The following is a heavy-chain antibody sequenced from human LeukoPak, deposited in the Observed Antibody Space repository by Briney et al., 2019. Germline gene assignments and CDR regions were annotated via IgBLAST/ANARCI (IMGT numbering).Heavy chain of an antibody. J-gene: IGHJ4*02. V-gene: IGHV6-1*01. CDR2: TYYRSKWYN. CDR1: GDSVSSNSAA. Sequence: SQTLSLTCAISGDSVSSNSAAWNWFRQSPSRGLEWLGRTYYRSKWYNDYAVSVKSRITINPDTSKNQFSLQLNSVTPEDTAVYYCARDSDVAAADPFDYWGQGTLVTVSS. D-gene: IGHD6-13*01. CDR3: ARDSDVAAADPFDY.